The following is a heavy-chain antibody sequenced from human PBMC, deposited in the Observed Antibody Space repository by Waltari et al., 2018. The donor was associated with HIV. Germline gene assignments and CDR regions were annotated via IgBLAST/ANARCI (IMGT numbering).Heavy chain of an antibody. J-gene: IGHJ6*02. CDR2: IYPVDSDT. CDR3: AGLGYCGSARCPSGYYYSYGMGV. Sequence: EVQLVQSGAEVKKPGESLKISCKGSGYNFTTYWIGWVRQMPGKGLEWMGNIYPVDSDTRYSPSFRGQVTISVDKSISTAYLQWNSLQAADTAMYDCAGLGYCGSARCPSGYYYSYGMGVWGQGTTVTVS. CDR1: GYNFTTYW. V-gene: IGHV5-51*01. D-gene: IGHD2-2*01.